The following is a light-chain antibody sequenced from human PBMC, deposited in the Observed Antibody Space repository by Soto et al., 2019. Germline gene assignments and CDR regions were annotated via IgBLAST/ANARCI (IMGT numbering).Light chain of an antibody. CDR2: KAS. Sequence: DIQMTQSPSTLSASVGDRVTITCRASQSISSWLAWYQQKPGKAPKLLIYKASSLESGDPSRFSGSGSGTEFTRTISSLQPDDFATYYCQQYNSYPYTFGQGTKLEIK. J-gene: IGKJ2*01. CDR3: QQYNSYPYT. CDR1: QSISSW. V-gene: IGKV1-5*03.